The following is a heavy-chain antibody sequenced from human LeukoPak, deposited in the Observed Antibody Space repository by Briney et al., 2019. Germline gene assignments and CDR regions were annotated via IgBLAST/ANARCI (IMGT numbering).Heavy chain of an antibody. Sequence: GGSLRLSCAASGFTVSSNYMSWVRQAPGKGLEWVSVIYSGGSTYYADSVKGRFTISRDNSKNTLYLQMNSLRAEDTAVYYCARSPFSRYSGYGRFDYWGQGTLVTVSS. V-gene: IGHV3-53*01. J-gene: IGHJ4*02. CDR2: IYSGGST. CDR1: GFTVSSNY. D-gene: IGHD5-12*01. CDR3: ARSPFSRYSGYGRFDY.